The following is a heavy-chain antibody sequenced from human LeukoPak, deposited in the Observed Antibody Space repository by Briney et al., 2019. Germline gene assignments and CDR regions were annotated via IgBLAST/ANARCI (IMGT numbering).Heavy chain of an antibody. CDR3: ARVEEWELLLAY. D-gene: IGHD1-26*01. CDR2: ISAYNGNT. CDR1: GYTFTSYG. Sequence: ASVKVSCKXSGYTFTSYGISWVQQAPGQGLERMGWISAYNGNTNYSQKLQGRVTMTTDTSTSTAYMELRSLRSDDTAVYYCARVEEWELLLAYWGQGTLVTVSS. J-gene: IGHJ4*02. V-gene: IGHV1-18*01.